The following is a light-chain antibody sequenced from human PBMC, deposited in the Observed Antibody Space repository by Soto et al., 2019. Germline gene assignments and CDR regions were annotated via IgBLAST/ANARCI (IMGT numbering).Light chain of an antibody. CDR2: EAT. J-gene: IGLJ1*01. Sequence: QSALTQPASVSGSPGQSITISCTGSNNDVGRFGLVSWYQMHPGKAPKVMIYEATKRHSGLSNRFSGSKFGNTASLTISGLQAEDEAVYYCFADTGGSQLFVFGTVTKLTVL. CDR3: FADTGGSQLFV. V-gene: IGLV2-23*01. CDR1: NNDVGRFGL.